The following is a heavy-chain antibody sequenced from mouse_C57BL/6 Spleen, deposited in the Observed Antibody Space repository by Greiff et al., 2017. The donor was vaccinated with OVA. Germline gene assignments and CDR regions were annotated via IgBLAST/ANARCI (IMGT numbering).Heavy chain of an antibody. D-gene: IGHD2-4*01. CDR1: GYTFTDYN. V-gene: IGHV1-22*01. CDR2: INPNNGGT. Sequence: VQLKESGPELVKPGASVKMSCKASGYTFTDYNMHWVKQSHGKSLEWIGYINPNNGGTSYNQKFKGKATLTVNKSSSTAYMELRSLTSEDSAVYYCARYDYDDGFAYWGQGTLVTVSA. J-gene: IGHJ3*01. CDR3: ARYDYDDGFAY.